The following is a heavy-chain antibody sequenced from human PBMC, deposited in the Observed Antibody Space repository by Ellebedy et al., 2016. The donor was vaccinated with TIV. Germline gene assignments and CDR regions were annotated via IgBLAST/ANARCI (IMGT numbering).Heavy chain of an antibody. CDR2: ISYDGSNK. CDR3: ARDRVHYAHFDY. J-gene: IGHJ4*02. V-gene: IGHV3-30-3*01. CDR1: GFIFSSYA. Sequence: GGSLRLXXAASGFIFSSYAMHWVRQAPGKGLEWVAVISYDGSNKYYADSVMGRFTISRDNSKNTLYLQMNSLRAEDTAVYYCARDRVHYAHFDYWGQGTLVTVSS. D-gene: IGHD4-17*01.